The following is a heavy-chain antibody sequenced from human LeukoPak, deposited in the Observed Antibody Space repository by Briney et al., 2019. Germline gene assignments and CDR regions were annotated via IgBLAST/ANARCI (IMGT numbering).Heavy chain of an antibody. V-gene: IGHV4-39*01. CDR1: GGSISSRTYY. J-gene: IGHJ5*02. D-gene: IGHD3-10*01. CDR3: ARHGLPFGANWFDP. CDR2: IYYSGST. Sequence: PSETLSLTCTVSGGSISSRTYYWGWIRQPPGKGLEWIGSIYYSGSTYYNPSLKSRVTISVDTSKNQFSLKLSSVTAADTAVYYCARHGLPFGANWFDPWGQGTLVTVSS.